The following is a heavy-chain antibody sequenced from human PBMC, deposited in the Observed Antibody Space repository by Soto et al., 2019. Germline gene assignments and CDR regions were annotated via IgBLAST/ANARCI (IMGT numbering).Heavy chain of an antibody. D-gene: IGHD4-4*01. CDR1: GGSISSRTFW. CDR2: MYYSGSS. Sequence: QLQLQESGPGLVKPSETLSLTCSVSGGSISSRTFWWAWIRQPPGKGMAWIGAMYYSGSSYSSPSPKSRLTLSVDKSKNQLSRELNAVTAADTAVSYCARHPRDDYNYEGSWIFDYWGQGTLVTVAS. J-gene: IGHJ4*02. V-gene: IGHV4-39*01. CDR3: ARHPRDDYNYEGSWIFDY.